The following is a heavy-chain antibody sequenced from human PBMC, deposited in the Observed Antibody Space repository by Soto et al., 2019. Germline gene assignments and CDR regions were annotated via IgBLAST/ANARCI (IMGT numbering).Heavy chain of an antibody. D-gene: IGHD5-12*01. J-gene: IGHJ6*02. CDR2: ISSSGSTI. Sequence: GGSLRLSCAASGFTFWTHAIHWVRQAPGKGLEWVSYISSSGSTIYYADSVKGRFTISRDNAKNSLYLQMNSLRAEDTAVYYCARDPGYSGYDSYYYYGMDVWGQGTTVTVSS. CDR3: ARDPGYSGYDSYYYYGMDV. CDR1: GFTFWTHA. V-gene: IGHV3-48*03.